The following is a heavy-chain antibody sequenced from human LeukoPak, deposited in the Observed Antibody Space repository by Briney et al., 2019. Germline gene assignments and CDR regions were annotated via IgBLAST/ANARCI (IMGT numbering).Heavy chain of an antibody. CDR3: VRGSYSSSWKTFDY. V-gene: IGHV3-30*04. D-gene: IGHD6-13*01. J-gene: IGHJ4*02. CDR2: ISYDGSIN. CDR1: GFTFSSYA. Sequence: QPGGSLRLSCAASGFTFSSYAMHWVRQAPGKGLEWVALISYDGSINDYADSVKGRFTISRDNSKNTLYLQMNSLRADDTAMYYCVRGSYSSSWKTFDYWGQGTLVTVSS.